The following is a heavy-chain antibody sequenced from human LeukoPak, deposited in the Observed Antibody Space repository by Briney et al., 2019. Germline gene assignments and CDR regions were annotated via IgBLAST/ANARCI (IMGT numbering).Heavy chain of an antibody. V-gene: IGHV1-2*02. Sequence: VSVKVSCKASGYTFTGYYMHWVRQAPGQGLEWMGWINPNSGGTNYAQKFQGRVTMTRDTSISTAYMELSRLRSDDTAVYYCARLDSMVRGARPYWGQGTLVTVSS. CDR1: GYTFTGYY. CDR3: ARLDSMVRGARPY. J-gene: IGHJ4*02. D-gene: IGHD3-10*01. CDR2: INPNSGGT.